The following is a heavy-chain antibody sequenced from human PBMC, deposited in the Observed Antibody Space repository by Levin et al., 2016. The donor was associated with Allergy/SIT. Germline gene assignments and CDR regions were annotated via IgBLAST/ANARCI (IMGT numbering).Heavy chain of an antibody. CDR1: GDSINNDNYF. D-gene: IGHD3-16*01. J-gene: IGHJ4*02. Sequence: SETLSLTCTVSGDSINNDNYFWGWIRQPPGKGLEWIGHLYYSGSTYYNPSLKSRVTMSVGTSKKQFSLKVNSVTAADRAVYYCTRGHRASGGIDSWGQGTLVTVSS. V-gene: IGHV4-39*01. CDR3: TRGHRASGGIDS. CDR2: LYYSGST.